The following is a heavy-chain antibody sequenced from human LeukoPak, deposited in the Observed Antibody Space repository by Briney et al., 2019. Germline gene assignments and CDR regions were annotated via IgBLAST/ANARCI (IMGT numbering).Heavy chain of an antibody. CDR1: GFTFSNHW. D-gene: IGHD2-21*01. V-gene: IGHV3-74*03. J-gene: IGHJ4*02. CDR2: IDERGRNA. Sequence: GRSLRLSCAASGFTFSNHWMHWVRQVPGKGLVWVSRIDERGRNAMYADSVKGRFSISRDNAKNTVNLQMNSLRAEDTGVYYCIRDEALWRLDYWGQGTLVTVSS. CDR3: IRDEALWRLDY.